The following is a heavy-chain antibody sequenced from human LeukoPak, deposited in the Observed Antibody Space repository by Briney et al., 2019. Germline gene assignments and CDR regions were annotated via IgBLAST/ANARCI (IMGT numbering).Heavy chain of an antibody. Sequence: PGGSLRLSCAASGFSFRDYEMNWVRQAPGKGLEWVSYISITSNTIHYADSVKGRFTISRDNTKNTLYLQMNSLRAEDTAVYYCARDHPSSGWDSPDAFDIWGQGTMVTVSS. V-gene: IGHV3-48*03. CDR2: ISITSNTI. CDR1: GFSFRDYE. D-gene: IGHD3-9*01. CDR3: ARDHPSSGWDSPDAFDI. J-gene: IGHJ3*02.